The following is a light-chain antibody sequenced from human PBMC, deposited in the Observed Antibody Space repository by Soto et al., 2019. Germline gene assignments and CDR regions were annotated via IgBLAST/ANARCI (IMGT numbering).Light chain of an antibody. CDR3: QQYGSSLYT. CDR1: QSVSSSY. J-gene: IGKJ2*01. CDR2: DAS. Sequence: EIVLTQSPGTLSLSPGERATLSCRASQSVSSSYLAGYQQKPGQAPRLLIYDASSRATGIPDRFSGSGSGPDFTLTISRLEPEDFAVYYCQQYGSSLYTFGQGTKLEIK. V-gene: IGKV3-20*01.